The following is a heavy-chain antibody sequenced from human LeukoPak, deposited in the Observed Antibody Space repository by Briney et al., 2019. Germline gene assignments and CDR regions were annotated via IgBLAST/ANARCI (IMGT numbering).Heavy chain of an antibody. J-gene: IGHJ4*02. CDR1: RFSFSSYA. V-gene: IGHV3-23*01. Sequence: GGSLRLSCAASRFSFSSYALNWVRRAPGKGLEWVATVSGSGDRMYHADSVKGRFTISRDNSKNTIYLQMNSLRAEDTALYYCAKAAAAPGFDFWGQGTLVTVSS. CDR3: AKAAAAPGFDF. CDR2: VSGSGDRM. D-gene: IGHD6-13*01.